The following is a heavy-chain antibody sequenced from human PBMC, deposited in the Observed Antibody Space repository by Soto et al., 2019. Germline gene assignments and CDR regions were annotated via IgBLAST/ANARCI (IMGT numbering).Heavy chain of an antibody. D-gene: IGHD3-10*01. J-gene: IGHJ2*01. V-gene: IGHV4-59*01. CDR3: AREGGSVWFGESPSRYFDL. Sequence: QVQLQESGPGLVKPSETLSLTCTVSGGSISSYYWSWIRQPPGKGLEWIGYIYYSGSTNYNPSLKSRVTISVDTSKNQFSLKLSSVTAADTAVYYCAREGGSVWFGESPSRYFDLWGRGTLVTVSS. CDR2: IYYSGST. CDR1: GGSISSYY.